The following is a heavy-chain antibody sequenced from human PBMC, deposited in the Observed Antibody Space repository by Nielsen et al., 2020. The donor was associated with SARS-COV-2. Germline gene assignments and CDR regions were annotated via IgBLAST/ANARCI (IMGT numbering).Heavy chain of an antibody. CDR1: GFTFSSYG. V-gene: IGHV3-33*06. Sequence: GGSLRLSCAASGFTFSSYGMHWVRQAPGKGLEWVAVIWYDGSNKYYADSVKGRFTISRDNSKNTLYLQMNSLRAEDTAVYYCAKVGGYSLGFDYWGQGTLVTVSS. D-gene: IGHD2-15*01. CDR3: AKVGGYSLGFDY. CDR2: IWYDGSNK. J-gene: IGHJ4*02.